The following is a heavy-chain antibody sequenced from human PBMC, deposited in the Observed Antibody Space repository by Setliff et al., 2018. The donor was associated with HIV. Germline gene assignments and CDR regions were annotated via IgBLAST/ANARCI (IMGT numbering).Heavy chain of an antibody. D-gene: IGHD3-9*01. CDR2: FDPEDAET. V-gene: IGHV1-24*01. Sequence: VSCKVSGHTLTELSMHWVRQAPGKGLEWMGGFDPEDAETIYAQNFQGRVTMTEDTSTDTAYMELSSLRSEDTAFYYCTTDGSYDILTGPTPGAFDIWGQGTMVTVSS. J-gene: IGHJ3*02. CDR3: TTDGSYDILTGPTPGAFDI. CDR1: GHTLTELS.